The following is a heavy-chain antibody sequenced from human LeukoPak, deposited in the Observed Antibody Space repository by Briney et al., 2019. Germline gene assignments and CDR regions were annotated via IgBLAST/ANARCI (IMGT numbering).Heavy chain of an antibody. CDR3: PRDYGSGSYYKRPFDY. Sequence: ASVKVSCKASGGTFSSYAISWVRQAPGQGLEWMGRIVPILGIANYAQKFQGRVTITADKSTSTAYMELSSLRSEDTAVYYCPRDYGSGSYYKRPFDYWGQGTLVTVSS. CDR2: IVPILGIA. J-gene: IGHJ4*02. CDR1: GGTFSSYA. V-gene: IGHV1-69*04. D-gene: IGHD3-10*01.